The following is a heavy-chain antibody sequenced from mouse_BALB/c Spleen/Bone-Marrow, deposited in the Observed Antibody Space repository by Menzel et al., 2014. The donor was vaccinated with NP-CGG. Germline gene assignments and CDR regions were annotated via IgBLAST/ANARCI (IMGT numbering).Heavy chain of an antibody. CDR2: ISNGGGST. CDR1: GFTFSSYT. D-gene: IGHD4-1*01. CDR3: ATGTFAY. Sequence: EVKLVESGGGLVQPGGSLKLSCAASGFTFSSYTMSWVRQTPEKRLEWVAYISNGGGSTYYPDTVKGRFTISSDNAKNTLYLQMSSLKSEDTAMYYCATGTFAYWGQGTLVTVSA. V-gene: IGHV5-12-2*01. J-gene: IGHJ3*01.